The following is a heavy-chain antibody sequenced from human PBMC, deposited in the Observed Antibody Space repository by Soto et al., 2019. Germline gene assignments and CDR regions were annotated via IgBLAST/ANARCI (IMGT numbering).Heavy chain of an antibody. CDR2: INPNSGGT. J-gene: IGHJ3*02. D-gene: IGHD4-17*01. V-gene: IGHV1-2*04. CDR1: GDTFTGYY. Sequence: ASVKVSCKASGDTFTGYYMHWVRQAPGQGLEWMGWINPNSGGTNYAQKFQGWVTMTRDTSISTAYMELSRLRSDDTAVYYCARVKGYGNDAFDIWGQGTMVTVSS. CDR3: ARVKGYGNDAFDI.